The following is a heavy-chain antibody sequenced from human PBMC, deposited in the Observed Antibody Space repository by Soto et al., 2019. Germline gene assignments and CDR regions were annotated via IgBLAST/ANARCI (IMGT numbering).Heavy chain of an antibody. Sequence: LSLTCTVSGGSISSGDYYWSWIRQPPGKGLEWIGYIYYSGSTYYNPSLKSRVTISVDTSKNQFTLKLSSVTAADTAVYYCARIQVDYDFWSGYNYPNNWFDPWGQGTLVTVSS. D-gene: IGHD3-3*01. CDR2: IYYSGST. CDR3: ARIQVDYDFWSGYNYPNNWFDP. CDR1: GGSISSGDYY. J-gene: IGHJ5*02. V-gene: IGHV4-30-4*01.